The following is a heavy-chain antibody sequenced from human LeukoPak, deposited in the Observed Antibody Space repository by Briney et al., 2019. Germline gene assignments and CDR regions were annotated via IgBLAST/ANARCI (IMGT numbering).Heavy chain of an antibody. D-gene: IGHD6-19*01. CDR3: AADQGSGWYV. CDR1: GFTFTSSA. Sequence: SVKVSCKASGFTFTSSAMQWVRQARGQRLEWIGWIVDGSGNTNYAQKLQERVTITRDMSTSTAYMELSSLRSEDTAVYYCAADQGSGWYVWGQGTLVTVSS. V-gene: IGHV1-58*02. CDR2: IVDGSGNT. J-gene: IGHJ4*02.